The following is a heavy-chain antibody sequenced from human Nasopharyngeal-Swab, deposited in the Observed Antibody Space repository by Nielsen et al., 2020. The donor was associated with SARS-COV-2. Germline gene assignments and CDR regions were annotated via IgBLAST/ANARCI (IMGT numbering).Heavy chain of an antibody. V-gene: IGHV1-3*01. CDR3: ARDIEEWLVVPSLSFDF. J-gene: IGHJ4*02. Sequence: ASVKVSCKASGYIFTNYAMHWVRQVAGQRLEWMGWINLANGNTKYSQKFQGRVTLTRDTTASTGYMELSELRSEDTAVYYCARDIEEWLVVPSLSFDFWGQGTLVTVSS. CDR2: INLANGNT. CDR1: GYIFTNYA. D-gene: IGHD3-3*01.